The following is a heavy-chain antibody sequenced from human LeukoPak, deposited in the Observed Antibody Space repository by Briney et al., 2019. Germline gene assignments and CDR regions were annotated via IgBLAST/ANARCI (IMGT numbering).Heavy chain of an antibody. CDR3: AREGYYYDSSGYKAQHWYFDL. CDR1: GYTFTGYY. Sequence: ASVKVSCKASGYTFTGYYMHWVRQAPGQGLEWMGWISAYNGNTNYAQKLQGRVTMTTDTSTSTAYMELRSLRSDGTAVYYCAREGYYYDSSGYKAQHWYFDLWGRGTLVTVSS. V-gene: IGHV1-18*04. D-gene: IGHD3-22*01. CDR2: ISAYNGNT. J-gene: IGHJ2*01.